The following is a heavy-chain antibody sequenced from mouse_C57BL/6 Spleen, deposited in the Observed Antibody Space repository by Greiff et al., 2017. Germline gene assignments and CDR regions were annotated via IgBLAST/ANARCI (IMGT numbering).Heavy chain of an antibody. J-gene: IGHJ3*01. CDR1: GFTFSDYG. CDR2: ISSGSSTI. CDR3: ARRDLLPWFAY. V-gene: IGHV5-17*01. Sequence: EVQVVESGGGLVKPGGSLKLSCAASGFTFSDYGMHWVRQAPENGLEWVAYISSGSSTIYYADTVKGRFTISRDNAKNTLFLQMTRLRSEDTAMYDCARRDLLPWFAYWGQGTLVTVSA. D-gene: IGHD2-10*01.